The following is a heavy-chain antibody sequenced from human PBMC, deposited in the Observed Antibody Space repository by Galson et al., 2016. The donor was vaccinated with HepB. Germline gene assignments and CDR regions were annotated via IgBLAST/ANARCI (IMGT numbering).Heavy chain of an antibody. D-gene: IGHD3-22*01. CDR3: ARDQALYYYDSNATPEDHHYDGMDG. V-gene: IGHV1-46*01. CDR1: GYTFTKYF. CDR2: INPSGGST. Sequence: SVKVSCKASGYTFTKYFMHWVRQAPGQGLEWMGIINPSGGSTSYAQKFQGRVIMTRDTSTSTVFMELSSLRSVDTAVYYCARDQALYYYDSNATPEDHHYDGMDGWGQGSTVTVAS. J-gene: IGHJ6*02.